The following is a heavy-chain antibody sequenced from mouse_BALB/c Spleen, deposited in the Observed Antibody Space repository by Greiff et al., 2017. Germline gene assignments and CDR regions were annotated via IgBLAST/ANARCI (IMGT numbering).Heavy chain of an antibody. CDR1: GYSITSDYA. D-gene: IGHD4-1*01. CDR3: ARANWDEGDY. V-gene: IGHV3-2*02. J-gene: IGHJ2*01. CDR2: ISYSGST. Sequence: VQLKESGPGLVKPSQSLSLTCTVTGYSITSDYAWNWIRQFPGNKLEWMGYISYSGSTSYNPSLKSRISITRDTSKNQFFLQLNSVTTEDTATYYCARANWDEGDYWGQGTTLTVSS.